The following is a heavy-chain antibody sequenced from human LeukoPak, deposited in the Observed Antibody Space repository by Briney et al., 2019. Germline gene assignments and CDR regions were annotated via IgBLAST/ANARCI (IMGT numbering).Heavy chain of an antibody. CDR1: GFIVSSNY. D-gene: IGHD3-22*01. V-gene: IGHV3-53*01. CDR3: AKSLTYYHENSDSI. CDR2: IYKDGRT. J-gene: IGHJ4*02. Sequence: PGGSLRLSCAASGFIVSSNYMTWVRQAPGKGLEWVSVIYKDGRTFYADSVKGRFTISRDNSKNTLYLQMNSLGAEDTAVYYCAKSLTYYHENSDSIWGQGTLVTVSS.